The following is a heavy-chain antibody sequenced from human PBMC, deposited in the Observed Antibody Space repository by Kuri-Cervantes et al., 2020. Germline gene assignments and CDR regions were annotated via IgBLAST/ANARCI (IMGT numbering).Heavy chain of an antibody. CDR3: ASSATARGGMDV. CDR1: GFTFSSYD. Sequence: GGSLRLSCAASGFTFSSYDMHWVRQATGKGLEWVSAIGTAGDTYYPGSVKGRFTISRENAKNSLYLQMNNLGAEDTAVYYCASSATARGGMDVWGQGTTVTVSS. CDR2: IGTAGDT. J-gene: IGHJ6*02. D-gene: IGHD5-18*01. V-gene: IGHV3-13*01.